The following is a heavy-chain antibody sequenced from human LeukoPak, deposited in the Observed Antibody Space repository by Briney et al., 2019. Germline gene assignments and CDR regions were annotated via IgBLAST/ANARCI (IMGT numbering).Heavy chain of an antibody. CDR2: VNPKSGHT. Sequence: ASVKVSCKASGDTFSTYDVNWVRQATGQGLEWMGWVNPKSGHTAYAQKFQGRVTMTSDTSTAFLELSNLRFEDTAVYFCARGVVGGTTVGPWGQGTLVTVSS. D-gene: IGHD1-7*01. V-gene: IGHV1-8*01. CDR1: GDTFSTYD. J-gene: IGHJ5*02. CDR3: ARGVVGGTTVGP.